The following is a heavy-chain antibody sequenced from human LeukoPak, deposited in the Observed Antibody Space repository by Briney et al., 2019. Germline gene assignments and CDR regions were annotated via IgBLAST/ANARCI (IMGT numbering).Heavy chain of an antibody. J-gene: IGHJ4*02. CDR1: GFTFRDFW. CDR3: ARSRYSTSSGGFDY. Sequence: GGSVRLSCAASGFTFRDFWMHWVRQAPGKGLVWVSRINSDGSNITYADSVKGRFTISRDNAKNTLYLQMNSLRGEDTAVYYCARSRYSTSSGGFDYWGQGILVTVSS. CDR2: INSDGSNI. D-gene: IGHD6-6*01. V-gene: IGHV3-74*01.